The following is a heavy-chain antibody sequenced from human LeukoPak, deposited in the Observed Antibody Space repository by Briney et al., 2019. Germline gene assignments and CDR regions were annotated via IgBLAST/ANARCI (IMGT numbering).Heavy chain of an antibody. J-gene: IGHJ4*02. V-gene: IGHV1-69*13. CDR2: IIPIFGTA. Sequence: GASVKVSCKASGGTFSSYAISWVRQAPGQGLEWMGGIIPIFGTANYAQKFQGRVTITADESTSTAYMELSSLRSEDTAVYYCASHQRRRDGYNRLMDYWGQGTLVTVSS. CDR3: ASHQRRRDGYNRLMDY. CDR1: GGTFSSYA. D-gene: IGHD5-24*01.